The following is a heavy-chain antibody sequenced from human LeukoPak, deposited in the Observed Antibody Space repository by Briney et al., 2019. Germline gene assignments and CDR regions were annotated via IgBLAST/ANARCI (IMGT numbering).Heavy chain of an antibody. J-gene: IGHJ4*02. Sequence: SETLSLTCTVSNGSMRSYYWTWIRQPAGKGLEWVGRLFDTRKTYYNPSLTNRVTMSIDISRNQFSLRMTSVTAADTAVYYCARGFQGVYDYWGQGALVIVSS. V-gene: IGHV4-4*07. CDR2: LFDTRKT. CDR1: NGSMRSYY. D-gene: IGHD2-21*01. CDR3: ARGFQGVYDY.